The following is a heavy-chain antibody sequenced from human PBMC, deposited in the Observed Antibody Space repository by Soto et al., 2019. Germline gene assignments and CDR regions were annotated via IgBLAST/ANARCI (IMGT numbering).Heavy chain of an antibody. CDR2: IIPIFGTA. D-gene: IGHD2-15*01. J-gene: IGHJ6*02. Sequence: GASVKVSCKASGGTFSSYAISWVRQAPGQGLEWMGGIIPIFGTANYAQKFQGRVTITADESTSTAYMELSSLRSEDTAVYCCARADCSGGSCYSLYYYYYGMDVWGQGTTVTVSS. CDR3: ARADCSGGSCYSLYYYYYGMDV. CDR1: GGTFSSYA. V-gene: IGHV1-69*13.